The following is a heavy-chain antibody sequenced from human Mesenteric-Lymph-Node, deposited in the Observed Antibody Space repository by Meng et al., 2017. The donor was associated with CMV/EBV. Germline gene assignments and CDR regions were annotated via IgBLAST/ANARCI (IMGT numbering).Heavy chain of an antibody. CDR3: TGDSVSNPNHDY. CDR1: GFNVRDKY. D-gene: IGHD1-14*01. CDR2: IYRGDNT. Sequence: ELHLVASGGGFVQSWGSLRLSCASYGFNVRDKYMCWVRQAPGKGLDWVCIIYRGDNTYYIDSVKDRFTFSRDNSKNTMYLQMNSLRVEDTAVYYWTGDSVSNPNHDYWGQGTLVTVSS. J-gene: IGHJ4*02. V-gene: IGHV3-66*01.